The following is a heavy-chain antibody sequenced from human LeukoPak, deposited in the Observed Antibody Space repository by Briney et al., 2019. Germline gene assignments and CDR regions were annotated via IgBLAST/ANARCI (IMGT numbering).Heavy chain of an antibody. J-gene: IGHJ1*01. V-gene: IGHV4-30-4*08. CDR1: GGSISSGDYY. CDR3: ARGANFYRDYSEDGVGFQH. D-gene: IGHD4-23*01. CDR2: IYYSGST. Sequence: SQTLSLTCTVSGGSISSGDYYWSWIRQPPGQGLQWIGYIYYSGSTYHNPSLKSRVTILVDTSKNQFSLKLSSVTAADTAVYYCARGANFYRDYSEDGVGFQHWGQGTLVTVSS.